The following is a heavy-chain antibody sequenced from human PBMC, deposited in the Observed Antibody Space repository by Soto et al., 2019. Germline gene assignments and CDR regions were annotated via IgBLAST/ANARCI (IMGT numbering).Heavy chain of an antibody. J-gene: IGHJ4*02. V-gene: IGHV4-30-2*01. D-gene: IGHD4-17*01. CDR3: ARGVTTVTRFDY. Sequence: SETLSLTCAVSGGSISSGGYSCNWIRQPPGKGLEWIGYIYHSGSTYYNPSLKSRVTISVDRSKNQFSLKLSSVTAADTAVYYFARGVTTVTRFDYWGQGTLVTVS. CDR2: IYHSGST. CDR1: GGSISSGGYS.